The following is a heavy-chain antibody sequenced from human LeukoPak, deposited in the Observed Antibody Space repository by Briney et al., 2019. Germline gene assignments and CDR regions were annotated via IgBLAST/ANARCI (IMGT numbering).Heavy chain of an antibody. Sequence: SETLSLTCTVSGGSISSYYWSWIRQPPGKGLEWIGYTYYSGSTNYTPSLKSRVTISIDTSKNQFSLKMNSVTAADTAVYYCARPIIPAYSSGWYYWGQGALVTVSS. V-gene: IGHV4-59*08. CDR3: ARPIIPAYSSGWYY. D-gene: IGHD6-19*01. J-gene: IGHJ4*02. CDR2: TYYSGST. CDR1: GGSISSYY.